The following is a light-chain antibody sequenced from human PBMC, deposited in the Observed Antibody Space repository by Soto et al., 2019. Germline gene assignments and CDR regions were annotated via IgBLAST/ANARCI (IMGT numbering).Light chain of an antibody. CDR3: QQRSNWPPT. CDR2: GAS. J-gene: IGKJ1*01. Sequence: EIVLTQSPGTLSLSPGERATLSCRASQSVSSYKLAWYQQKPGQPPRLLISGASSRATGIPDRFSGSGSGTDFTLTISRLEPEDFAVYYCQQRSNWPPTFGQGTKVDIK. V-gene: IGKV3D-20*02. CDR1: QSVSSYK.